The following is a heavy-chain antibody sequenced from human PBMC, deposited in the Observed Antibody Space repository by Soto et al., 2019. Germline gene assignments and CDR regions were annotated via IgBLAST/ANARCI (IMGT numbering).Heavy chain of an antibody. CDR1: GYTFTGYY. Sequence: ASVQVSCKASGYTFTGYYMHWVRQAPGQGLEWMGWINPNSGGTNYAQKFQGWVTMTRDTSISTAYMELSRLRSDDTAVYYCARAPSYDFWSGYYSPGDAFDIWGQGTMVTVSS. D-gene: IGHD3-3*01. CDR2: INPNSGGT. CDR3: ARAPSYDFWSGYYSPGDAFDI. V-gene: IGHV1-2*04. J-gene: IGHJ3*02.